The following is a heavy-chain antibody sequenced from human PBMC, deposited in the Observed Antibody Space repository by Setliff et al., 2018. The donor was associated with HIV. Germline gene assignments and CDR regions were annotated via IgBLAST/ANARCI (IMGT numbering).Heavy chain of an antibody. CDR3: AKRAEAGSYYYWYFDL. V-gene: IGHV3-30*18. Sequence: GGSLRLSCAASAFTFTSYGIHWVRQAPVKGLEWVAVISYDGSNKYYADSVKGRFTISRDNSKNTLYLQMNSLRVEDTAVYYCAKRAEAGSYYYWYFDLWGRGTLVTVSS. CDR1: AFTFTSYG. CDR2: ISYDGSNK. D-gene: IGHD1-26*01. J-gene: IGHJ2*01.